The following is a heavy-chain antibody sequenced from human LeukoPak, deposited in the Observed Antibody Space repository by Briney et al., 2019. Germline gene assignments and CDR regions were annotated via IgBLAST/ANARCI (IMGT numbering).Heavy chain of an antibody. CDR3: ASLAGSGKYYYYMDV. D-gene: IGHD3-10*01. V-gene: IGHV4-39*01. CDR2: IYYTGSGST. J-gene: IGHJ6*03. Sequence: PSETLSLTCTVSGGSISGSSHYWGWIRRPPGKGLEWIGSIYYTGSGSTYYNPSLKSRVTLSVDTSKNQFSLKMSSVTAADTAVYYCASLAGSGKYYYYMDVWGKGTTVTVSS. CDR1: GGSISGSSHY.